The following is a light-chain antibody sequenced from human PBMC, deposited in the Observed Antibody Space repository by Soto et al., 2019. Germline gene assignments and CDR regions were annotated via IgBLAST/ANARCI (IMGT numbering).Light chain of an antibody. V-gene: IGKV3-15*01. J-gene: IGKJ5*01. CDR1: QSVTSN. CDR3: QQYNNWPPIT. CDR2: RAS. Sequence: EIVMTQSPATLTVSPGDRVTLHCMPSQSVTSNLAWYQHKPGQSPRLLIYRASARATGVPDRFSGSGSGTEFTLTISSLQSEDFAVYYCQQYNNWPPITFGQGTRLEIK.